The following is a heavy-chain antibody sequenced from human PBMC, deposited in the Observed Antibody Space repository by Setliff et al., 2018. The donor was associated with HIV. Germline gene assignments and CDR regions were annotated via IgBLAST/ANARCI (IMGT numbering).Heavy chain of an antibody. CDR3: AKELAASGLGYFDS. CDR2: ILSTGERT. CDR1: GFTFSNYA. D-gene: IGHD3-22*01. Sequence: GGSLRLSCAASGFTFSNYAMSWVRQAPGEGLEWVSAILSTGERTFYADSVKGRFTISRDNSKNTVYLQMNSLRAEDTAEYYCAKELAASGLGYFDSWGRGSLVTVSS. V-gene: IGHV3-23*01. J-gene: IGHJ4*02.